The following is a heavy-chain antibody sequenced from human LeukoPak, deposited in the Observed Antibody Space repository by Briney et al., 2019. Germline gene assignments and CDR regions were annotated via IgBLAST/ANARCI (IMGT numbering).Heavy chain of an antibody. Sequence: ASVKVSCKASGGTFSSYAISWVRQAPGKGLEWMGGFDPEDGETIYAQKFQGRVTMTEDTSTDTAYMELSSLRSEDTAVYYCATDRLGGSLDYWGQGTLVTVSS. CDR1: GGTFSSYA. CDR2: FDPEDGET. D-gene: IGHD1-26*01. V-gene: IGHV1-24*01. CDR3: ATDRLGGSLDY. J-gene: IGHJ4*02.